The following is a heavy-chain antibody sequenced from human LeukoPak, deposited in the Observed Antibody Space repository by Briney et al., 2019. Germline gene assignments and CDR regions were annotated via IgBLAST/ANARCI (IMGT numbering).Heavy chain of an antibody. CDR3: AGAMGAAGSYYFDY. D-gene: IGHD5-18*01. CDR2: INHSGST. J-gene: IGHJ4*02. V-gene: IGHV4-34*01. Sequence: SETLSLTCAVYCGSFSGYYWSWIRQPPGKGLEWIGEINHSGSTNYNPSLKSRVTISVDTSKNQFSLKLSSVTAADTAVYYCAGAMGAAGSYYFDYWGQGTLVTVSS. CDR1: CGSFSGYY.